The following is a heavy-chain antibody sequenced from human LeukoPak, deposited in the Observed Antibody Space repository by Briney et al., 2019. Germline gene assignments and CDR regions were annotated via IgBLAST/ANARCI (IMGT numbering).Heavy chain of an antibody. CDR3: ARLINGSYRHYYYYMDV. D-gene: IGHD1-26*01. Sequence: SETLSLTCAVSGYSITSGYYWGWIRQPPGKGLEWIGSIYHSGSTYYNPSLKSRVTISVDTSKNQFSLKLSSVTAADTAVYYCARLINGSYRHYYYYMDVWGKGTTVTVSS. V-gene: IGHV4-38-2*01. CDR1: GYSITSGYY. J-gene: IGHJ6*03. CDR2: IYHSGST.